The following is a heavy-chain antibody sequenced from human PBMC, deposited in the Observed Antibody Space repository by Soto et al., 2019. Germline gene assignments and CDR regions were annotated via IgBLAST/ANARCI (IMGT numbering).Heavy chain of an antibody. CDR3: ARAQGYCSGGICYRPPYYYYYYMDV. CDR1: GYTFTGYY. Sequence: ASVKVSCKASGYTFTGYYMHWVRQAPGQGLEWMGWINPNSGGTDYAQKFQGWVTMTRDTSISTAYMELSRLRSDDTAVYYCARAQGYCSGGICYRPPYYYYYYMDVWGKGTTVTVSS. CDR2: INPNSGGT. V-gene: IGHV1-2*04. J-gene: IGHJ6*03. D-gene: IGHD2-15*01.